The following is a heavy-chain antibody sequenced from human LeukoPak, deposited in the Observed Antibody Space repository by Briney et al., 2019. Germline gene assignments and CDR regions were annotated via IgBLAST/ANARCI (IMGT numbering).Heavy chain of an antibody. Sequence: ASVKVSCKASGYTFTDYYIHWVRQAPGQGLEWMGVINPSGGSTSYAQKFQGRVTMTRDMSTRIVYMELSSLRSEDTAVYYCARTPGGYSWFDPWGQGTLVTVPS. CDR1: GYTFTDYY. J-gene: IGHJ5*02. D-gene: IGHD1-14*01. V-gene: IGHV1-46*01. CDR2: INPSGGST. CDR3: ARTPGGYSWFDP.